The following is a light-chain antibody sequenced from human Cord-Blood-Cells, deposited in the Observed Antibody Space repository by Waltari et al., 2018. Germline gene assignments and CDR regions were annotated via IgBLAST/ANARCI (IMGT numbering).Light chain of an antibody. Sequence: QSALTQPASVSGSPGQSITISCTGTSSDVGGYNYVSWYQQHTGKAPKLMIYEVSNRHSGVSTRFSGSKSGNTASLTISGLQAEDEADYYCSSYTSSSTVVFGGGTKLTVL. CDR1: SSDVGGYNY. CDR3: SSYTSSSTVV. CDR2: EVS. V-gene: IGLV2-14*01. J-gene: IGLJ2*01.